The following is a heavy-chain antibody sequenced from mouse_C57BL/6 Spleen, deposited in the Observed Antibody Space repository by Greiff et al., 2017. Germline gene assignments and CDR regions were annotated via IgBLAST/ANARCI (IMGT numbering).Heavy chain of an antibody. CDR2: IYPGDGDT. J-gene: IGHJ3*01. CDR3: AREGIYYDYDGFAY. V-gene: IGHV1-80*01. D-gene: IGHD2-4*01. Sequence: VQRVESGAELVKPGASVKISCKASGYAFSSYWMNWVKQRPGKGLEWIGQIYPGDGDTNYNGKFKGKATLTADKSSSTAYMQLSSLTSEDSAVYFCAREGIYYDYDGFAYWGQGTLVTVSA. CDR1: GYAFSSYW.